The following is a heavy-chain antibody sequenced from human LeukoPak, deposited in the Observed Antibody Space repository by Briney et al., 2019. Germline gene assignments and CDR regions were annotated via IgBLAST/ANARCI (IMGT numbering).Heavy chain of an antibody. V-gene: IGHV5-51*01. Sequence: GESLKISCKGSGYSFTNYWIGWVRQMPGKGLEWMGIIYPDDSDTRYSPSFEGQVIISVDKSISTAYLQWSSLKASDTAMYYCARAYYDFWSGYSHYYYYMDVWGKGTTVTVSS. J-gene: IGHJ6*03. CDR3: ARAYYDFWSGYSHYYYYMDV. D-gene: IGHD3-3*01. CDR1: GYSFTNYW. CDR2: IYPDDSDT.